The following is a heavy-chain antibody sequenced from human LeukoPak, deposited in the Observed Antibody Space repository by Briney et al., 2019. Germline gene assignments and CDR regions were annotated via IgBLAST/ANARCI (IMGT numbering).Heavy chain of an antibody. CDR1: GGSISSGDYY. V-gene: IGHV4-30-4*08. CDR2: IYYSGST. Sequence: PSQTLSLTCTVSGGSISSGDYYWSWVRQPPGNGLEWIGYIYYSGSTYYNPSLKSRVTISVDTSKNQFSLKLSSVTAADTAVYYCARDYYDSRTLDYWGQGTLVTVSS. J-gene: IGHJ4*02. D-gene: IGHD3-22*01. CDR3: ARDYYDSRTLDY.